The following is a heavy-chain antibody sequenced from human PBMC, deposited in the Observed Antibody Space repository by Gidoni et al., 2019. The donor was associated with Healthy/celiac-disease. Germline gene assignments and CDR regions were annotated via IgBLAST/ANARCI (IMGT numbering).Heavy chain of an antibody. V-gene: IGHV2-5*02. J-gene: IGHJ3*02. CDR2: IYWDDDK. CDR3: ALKSYADGFDI. Sequence: QITLKESGPTLVKPTQTLTLTCTFSGFSLSTSGVGVGWIRQPPGKALEWLALIYWDDDKRYSPSLKSRLSITKDTYKNQVVLTMTNMDPVDTATYYCALKSYADGFDIWGQGTMVTVSS. D-gene: IGHD4-17*01. CDR1: GFSLSTSGVG.